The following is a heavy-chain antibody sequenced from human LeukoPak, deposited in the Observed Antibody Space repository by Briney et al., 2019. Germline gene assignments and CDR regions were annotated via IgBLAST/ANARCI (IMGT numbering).Heavy chain of an antibody. Sequence: PSETLSLTCTVSGGSISSYYWSWIRQPPGKGLEWIGYIYYSGSTNYNPSLKSRVTISVDTSKNQFSLKLSSVTAADTAVYYCARVPPYYYDSSGIDYWGQGTLVTVSS. CDR1: GGSISSYY. D-gene: IGHD3-22*01. V-gene: IGHV4-59*08. CDR3: ARVPPYYYDSSGIDY. J-gene: IGHJ4*02. CDR2: IYYSGST.